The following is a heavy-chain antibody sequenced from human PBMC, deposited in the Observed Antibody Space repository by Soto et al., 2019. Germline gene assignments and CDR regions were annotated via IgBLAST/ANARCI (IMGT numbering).Heavy chain of an antibody. Sequence: PSETLSLTCTVSGGSISRGGYYWSWIRQHPGKGLEWIGYIYYSGSTYYNPSLKSRVTISVDTPKNQFSLKLSSVTAADTAVYYCARDGQRSDRMDFCDPGTTVT. CDR3: ARDGQRSDRMDF. J-gene: IGHJ6*02. CDR1: GGSISRGGYY. V-gene: IGHV4-31*03. CDR2: IYYSGST.